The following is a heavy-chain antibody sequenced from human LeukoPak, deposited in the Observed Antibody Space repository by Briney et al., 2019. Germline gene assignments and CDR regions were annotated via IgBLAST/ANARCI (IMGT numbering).Heavy chain of an antibody. CDR1: GFTFSSYA. V-gene: IGHV3-30-3*01. CDR3: AREEPAGTLYY. D-gene: IGHD6-13*01. CDR2: ISYDGSNK. J-gene: IGHJ4*02. Sequence: PGGSLRLSCAASGFTFSSYAMHWVRQAPGKGLEWVAVISYDGSNKYYADPVKGRFTISRDNSKNTLYLQMNSLRAEDTAVYYCAREEPAGTLYYWGQGTLVTVSS.